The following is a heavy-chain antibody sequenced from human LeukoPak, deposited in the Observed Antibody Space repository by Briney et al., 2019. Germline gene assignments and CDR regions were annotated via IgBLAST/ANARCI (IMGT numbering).Heavy chain of an antibody. CDR2: INPSGGST. CDR1: GYTFTNYY. V-gene: IGHV1-46*01. J-gene: IGHJ4*02. CDR3: VRNILTGYSDY. D-gene: IGHD3-9*01. Sequence: ASVKVSCKASGYTFTNYYMHWVRQAPGQGLEWMGIINPSGGSTSYAQKFQGRVTMTRDTSTSTVYMELSSLRSEDTAVYYCVRNILTGYSDYWGQGTLVTVSS.